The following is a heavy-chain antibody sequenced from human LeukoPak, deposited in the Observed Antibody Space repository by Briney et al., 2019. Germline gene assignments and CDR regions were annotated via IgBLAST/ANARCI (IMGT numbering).Heavy chain of an antibody. CDR2: ISGSGGST. CDR3: AKDPAGARPYTWNGGGAFDI. D-gene: IGHD1-1*01. CDR1: GFTFSSYA. V-gene: IGHV3-23*01. J-gene: IGHJ3*02. Sequence: GGSLRLSCAASGFTFSSYAMSWVRQAPGKGLEWVSAISGSGGSTYYADSVKGRFTISRDNSKNTLYLQMNSLRAEDTAVYYCAKDPAGARPYTWNGGGAFDIWGQGTMVTVSS.